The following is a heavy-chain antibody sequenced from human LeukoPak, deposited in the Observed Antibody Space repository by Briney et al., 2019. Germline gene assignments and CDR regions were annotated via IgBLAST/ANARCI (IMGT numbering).Heavy chain of an antibody. CDR3: ARHYYDSRYPTSGYYMDV. Sequence: GGSLRLSCEGSGFSFRDYYMSWIRQTPGKGLEWVSYISNSGTDTNYADSVKGRFTISRDNAKISLYLQMNSLRAEDTALYYCARHYYDSRYPTSGYYMDVWGKGTTVTVSS. CDR1: GFSFRDYY. CDR2: ISNSGTDT. V-gene: IGHV3-11*03. D-gene: IGHD3-22*01. J-gene: IGHJ6*03.